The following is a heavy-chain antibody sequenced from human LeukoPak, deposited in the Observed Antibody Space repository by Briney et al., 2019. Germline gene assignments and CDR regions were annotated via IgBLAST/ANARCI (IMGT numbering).Heavy chain of an antibody. CDR1: GITFGTYA. D-gene: IGHD6-19*01. CDR2: ISRNGGAT. Sequence: GSLRLSCAASGITFGTYAMHWVRQAPGKGLEYLSAISRNGGATYYANSVKGRFTISRDNSKNTLYLQMGSLRADDMAVYYCARGVSGLDLISVAVAGNDAFDIWGQGTMVTVSS. V-gene: IGHV3-64*01. J-gene: IGHJ3*02. CDR3: ARGVSGLDLISVAVAGNDAFDI.